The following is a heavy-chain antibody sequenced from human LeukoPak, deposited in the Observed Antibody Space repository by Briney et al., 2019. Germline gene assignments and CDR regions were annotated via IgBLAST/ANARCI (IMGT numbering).Heavy chain of an antibody. J-gene: IGHJ4*02. D-gene: IGHD5-18*01. V-gene: IGHV3-21*01. CDR1: GFTFNSYS. CDR2: ISGSNSYI. CDR3: ARGPDTAMVHY. Sequence: KPGGSLRLSCAASGFTFNSYSMNWVRQAPGKGLEWVSSISGSNSYIYYADSMKGRFTISRDNAKNSLYLQMNSLRAEDTAVYYCARGPDTAMVHYWGQGTLVTVSS.